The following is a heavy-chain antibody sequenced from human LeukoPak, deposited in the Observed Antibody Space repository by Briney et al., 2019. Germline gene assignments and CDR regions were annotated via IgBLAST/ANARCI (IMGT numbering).Heavy chain of an antibody. V-gene: IGHV3-48*04. Sequence: GGSLRLSCTASGFTFNSYHMNWVRQAPGKGLEWVSYISGNSATIYYVDSVKGRFTISRDNAKNSLFLQMNSLRAEDTAVYYCARDSASIGHNDALDIWGQGTMVTVSS. D-gene: IGHD3-22*01. CDR3: ARDSASIGHNDALDI. CDR2: ISGNSATI. J-gene: IGHJ3*02. CDR1: GFTFNSYH.